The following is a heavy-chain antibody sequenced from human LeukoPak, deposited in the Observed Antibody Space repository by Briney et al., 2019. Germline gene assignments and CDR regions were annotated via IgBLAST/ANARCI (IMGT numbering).Heavy chain of an antibody. D-gene: IGHD1-26*01. V-gene: IGHV4-61*02. Sequence: HPSETLSLTCTVSGDSISSSSYYWSWIRQPAGKGLEWIGRIYTSGSTNYNPSLKSRVTISVDTSKNQFSLKLSSVTAADTAVYYCATNDGSGSYYGGGDYWGQGTLVTVSS. J-gene: IGHJ4*02. CDR1: GDSISSSSYY. CDR3: ATNDGSGSYYGGGDY. CDR2: IYTSGST.